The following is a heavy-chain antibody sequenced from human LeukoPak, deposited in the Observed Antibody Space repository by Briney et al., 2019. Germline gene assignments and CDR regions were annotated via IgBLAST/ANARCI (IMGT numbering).Heavy chain of an antibody. Sequence: GGSLRLSCAASGFSFSNYAMSWIRQAPGKGLEWVSYISSSGSTIYYADSVKGRFTISRDNAKNSLYLQMNSLRAEDTAVYYCARVVDYGSGSYTELSPWGQGTLVTVSS. CDR2: ISSSGSTI. D-gene: IGHD3-10*01. CDR3: ARVVDYGSGSYTELSP. CDR1: GFSFSNYA. J-gene: IGHJ5*02. V-gene: IGHV3-11*01.